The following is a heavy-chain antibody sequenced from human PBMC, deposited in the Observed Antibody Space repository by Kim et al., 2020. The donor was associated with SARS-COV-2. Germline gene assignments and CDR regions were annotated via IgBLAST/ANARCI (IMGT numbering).Heavy chain of an antibody. J-gene: IGHJ4*02. Sequence: GGSLRLSCAASGFTFSSYGMRWVRQAPGKGLEWVSRINSGGSNTLYADSVRGRFTISRDNAKNTLYLQMNSLRAEDTAVYYCARTRFNPDCWFQGTLVTVSS. D-gene: IGHD2-2*01. CDR1: GFTFSSYG. CDR3: ARTRFNPDC. V-gene: IGHV3-74*01. CDR2: INSGGSNT.